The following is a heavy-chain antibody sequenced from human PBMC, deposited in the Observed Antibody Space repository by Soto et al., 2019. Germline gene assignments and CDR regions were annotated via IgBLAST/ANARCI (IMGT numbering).Heavy chain of an antibody. J-gene: IGHJ4*02. CDR3: AKDAHSSGWYYFDY. Sequence: GESLKISCAASGFTFSSYAMSWVRQAPGKGLEWVPAISGSGGSTYYADSVKGRFTISRDNSKNTLYLQMNSLRAEDTAVYYCAKDAHSSGWYYFDYWGQGTLVTVSS. D-gene: IGHD6-19*01. CDR2: ISGSGGST. CDR1: GFTFSSYA. V-gene: IGHV3-23*01.